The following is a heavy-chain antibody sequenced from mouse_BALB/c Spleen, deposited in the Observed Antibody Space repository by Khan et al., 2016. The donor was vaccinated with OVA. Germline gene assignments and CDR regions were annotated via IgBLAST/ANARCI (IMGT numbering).Heavy chain of an antibody. Sequence: EVELVESGGGIVQPGGSLNRSCAVSRFTISSYGMSSVRQTPDKRLELVATIDSNGGSTDYPDSVKRRITISGDTAKNALYLQMRSLKSEDTAMYYCARSAIWGQGTTLTVSS. CDR1: RFTISSYG. J-gene: IGHJ2*01. D-gene: IGHD2-12*01. V-gene: IGHV5-6-3*01. CDR2: IDSNGGST. CDR3: ARSAI.